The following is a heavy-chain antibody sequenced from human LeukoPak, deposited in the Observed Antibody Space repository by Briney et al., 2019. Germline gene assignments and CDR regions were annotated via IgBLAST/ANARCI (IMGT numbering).Heavy chain of an antibody. J-gene: IGHJ3*01. CDR1: GYSISCGYY. CDR3: ARLGVDIVVVPAAIHPST. D-gene: IGHD2-2*03. Sequence: SETLALTCAVSGYSISCGYYWVWIRQPPGKGLVWFGSIYHSGSTYYNTFLKSLVTISVDTSKKHFFLKLSSLTAADTAVYYCARLGVDIVVVPAAIHPSTWGQGTMVTVSS. V-gene: IGHV4-38-2*01. CDR2: IYHSGST.